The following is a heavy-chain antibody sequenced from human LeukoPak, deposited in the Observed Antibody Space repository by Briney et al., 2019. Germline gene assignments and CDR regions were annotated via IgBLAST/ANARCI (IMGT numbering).Heavy chain of an antibody. CDR3: ASIAVAGKSFDY. D-gene: IGHD6-19*01. CDR1: GYTFTSYY. J-gene: IGHJ4*02. Sequence: ASVKVSCKASGYTFTSYYMHWVRQAPGQGPEWMGIINPSGGNTSYAQKFQGRVTMTRDMSTSTVYMELSSLRSEDTAVYYCASIAVAGKSFDYWGQGTLVTVSS. CDR2: INPSGGNT. V-gene: IGHV1-46*03.